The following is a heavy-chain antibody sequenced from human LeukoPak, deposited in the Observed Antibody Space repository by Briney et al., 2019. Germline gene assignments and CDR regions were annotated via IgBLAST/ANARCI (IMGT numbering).Heavy chain of an antibody. J-gene: IGHJ4*02. Sequence: ASVKVSCKASGYTFSSFGINWVRQAPGQGLEWMGWMDPNRGNTGYAQKFQGRVIMARSTSVSTAYMELSSLTSEDTAVYYCARQWDCSSTSCYTGEDYWGQGTLVTVSS. V-gene: IGHV1-8*02. D-gene: IGHD2-2*02. CDR1: GYTFSSFG. CDR2: MDPNRGNT. CDR3: ARQWDCSSTSCYTGEDY.